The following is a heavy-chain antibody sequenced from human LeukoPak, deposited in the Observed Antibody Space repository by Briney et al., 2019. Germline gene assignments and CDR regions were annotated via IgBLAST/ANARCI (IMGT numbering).Heavy chain of an antibody. CDR2: IRYDGSDK. Sequence: PGGSLRLSCAASAFTFSSYGMHWVRHTPGKGVERVAFIRYDGSDKYYADSVKSRFTISRDNSKNTLHLQMNSLRPEETAVYYCAKDFLIRMRTPGAFDLWGQGTMVTVSS. D-gene: IGHD2-2*01. CDR1: AFTFSSYG. J-gene: IGHJ3*01. V-gene: IGHV3-30*02. CDR3: AKDFLIRMRTPGAFDL.